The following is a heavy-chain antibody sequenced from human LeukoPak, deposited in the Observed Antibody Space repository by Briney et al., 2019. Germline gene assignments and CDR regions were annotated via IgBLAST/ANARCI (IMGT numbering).Heavy chain of an antibody. Sequence: ASVKVSCKASGYTFTSYDINWVRQATGQGLEWMGWMNPISGNTGFAEEFQGRVTMTRNTSISTAYMELSSLRSEDTAVYYCARRAATGTSRWFDPWGQGTLVTVSS. CDR1: GYTFTSYD. CDR3: ARRAATGTSRWFDP. V-gene: IGHV1-8*01. D-gene: IGHD6-13*01. CDR2: MNPISGNT. J-gene: IGHJ5*02.